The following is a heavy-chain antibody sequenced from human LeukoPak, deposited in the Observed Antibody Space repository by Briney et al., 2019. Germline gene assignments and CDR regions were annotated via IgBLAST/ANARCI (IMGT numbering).Heavy chain of an antibody. V-gene: IGHV4-39*01. CDR3: ARVRYDILTGSPHNWFDP. Sequence: SETLSLTCTVSGGSISSSSYYWGWIRQPPGKGLEWIGSIYYSGSTYYNPSLKSRVTISVDTSKNQFSLKLSSVTAADTAVYYCARVRYDILTGSPHNWFDPWGQGTLVTVSS. CDR2: IYYSGST. D-gene: IGHD3-9*01. CDR1: GGSISSSSYY. J-gene: IGHJ5*02.